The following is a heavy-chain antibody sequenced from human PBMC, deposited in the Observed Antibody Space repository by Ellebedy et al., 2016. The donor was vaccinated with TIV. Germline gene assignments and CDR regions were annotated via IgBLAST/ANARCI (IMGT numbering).Heavy chain of an antibody. CDR3: ARGRLLGRVNAFDI. Sequence: GESLKISCQGSGYTFTSYWVAWVRQMPGQGLEWIGHIYPGDPGDSRAKYNPSFQGQVTISADRSISTAYLQWSSLKASDTAMYYCARGRLLGRVNAFDIWGQGTMVTVSS. D-gene: IGHD3-22*01. V-gene: IGHV5-51*01. CDR2: IYPGDPGDSRA. J-gene: IGHJ3*02. CDR1: GYTFTSYW.